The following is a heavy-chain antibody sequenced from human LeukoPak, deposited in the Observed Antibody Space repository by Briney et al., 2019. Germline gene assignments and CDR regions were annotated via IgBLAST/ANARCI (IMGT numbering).Heavy chain of an antibody. Sequence: SETLSLTCAVSGGSIDGRSYNWGWVRQPPGKGLEWIGSIYDSLSAYYNPSLKSRVTTSIDMSKKQFSLNLNSATAADSAVYYCARFVSIRGGIHLNYFDSWGQGRLVTVSS. D-gene: IGHD2-15*01. CDR1: GGSIDGRSYN. CDR3: ARFVSIRGGIHLNYFDS. V-gene: IGHV4-39*01. CDR2: IYDSLSA. J-gene: IGHJ4*02.